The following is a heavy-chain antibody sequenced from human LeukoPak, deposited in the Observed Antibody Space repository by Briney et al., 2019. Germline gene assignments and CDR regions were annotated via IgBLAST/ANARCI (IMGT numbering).Heavy chain of an antibody. CDR1: GYTFTGYY. CDR3: ATAVLYGGNDFDY. V-gene: IGHV1-2*02. Sequence: ASVKVSCKASGYTFTGYYMHWVRQAPGQGLEWMGWINPNSGVTKFAQRFQGRVTMTRDTSTSTAYLDLSSLRSDDTAVYYCATAVLYGGNDFDYWGQGTLVTASS. D-gene: IGHD5-12*01. CDR2: INPNSGVT. J-gene: IGHJ4*02.